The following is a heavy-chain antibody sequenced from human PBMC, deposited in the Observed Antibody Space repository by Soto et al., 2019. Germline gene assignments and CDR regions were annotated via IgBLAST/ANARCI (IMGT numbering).Heavy chain of an antibody. D-gene: IGHD3-10*01. V-gene: IGHV1-8*01. CDR2: MNPDSGDT. CDR1: GYPFDGFD. Sequence: QVPLVQSGAEVKKPGASVKVSCEASGYPFDGFDINWVRQAAGQGLAWMGWMNPDSGDTAVAQRFQDRIIMTRTTSTSTAYMELSRLTPDESAVYFCVRQPGGGATPGEDYWGQGTRVTVSS. J-gene: IGHJ4*02. CDR3: VRQPGGGATPGEDY.